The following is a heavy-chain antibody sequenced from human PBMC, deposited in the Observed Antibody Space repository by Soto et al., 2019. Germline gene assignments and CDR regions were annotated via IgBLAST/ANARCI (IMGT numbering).Heavy chain of an antibody. CDR3: AREGQSDPNGFDP. J-gene: IGHJ5*02. CDR2: INPNSGGT. Sequence: QVQLVQSGAEVKKPGASVKVSCKASGYIFTHYYIHWVRQAPGQGLEWMGWINPNSGGTNYAQKFQGWVTMTRDTSISTAYMELNRLKSDDTAVYYCAREGQSDPNGFDPWGQGTLVTVSS. D-gene: IGHD6-19*01. V-gene: IGHV1-2*04. CDR1: GYIFTHYY.